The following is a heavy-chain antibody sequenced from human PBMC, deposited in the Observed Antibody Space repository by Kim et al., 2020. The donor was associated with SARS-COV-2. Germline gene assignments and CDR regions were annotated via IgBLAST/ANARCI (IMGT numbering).Heavy chain of an antibody. CDR1: GGSFSGYY. CDR2: INHSGST. V-gene: IGHV4-34*01. CDR3: ARGTRSITMVRGARRGLGWCDP. Sequence: SETLSLTCAVYGGSFSGYYWSWIRQPPGKGLEWIGEINHSGSTNYNPSLKSRVTISVDTSKNQFSLKLSSVTAADTAVYYCARGTRSITMVRGARRGLGWCDPGGRGTLLTVSS. D-gene: IGHD3-10*01. J-gene: IGHJ5*02.